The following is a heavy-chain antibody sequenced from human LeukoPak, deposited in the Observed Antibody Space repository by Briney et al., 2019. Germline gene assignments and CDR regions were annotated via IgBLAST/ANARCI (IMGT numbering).Heavy chain of an antibody. V-gene: IGHV4-59*01. CDR1: GGSISSYY. CDR2: IYYSGST. D-gene: IGHD6-6*01. J-gene: IGHJ4*02. CDR3: ARGRSIAARPFDY. Sequence: SETLSLTCTVSGGSISSYYWSWIRQPPGKGLEWIGYIYYSGSTNYNPSLKSRVTISVDTPKNQFSLKLSSVTAADTAVCYCARGRSIAARPFDYWGQGTLVTVSS.